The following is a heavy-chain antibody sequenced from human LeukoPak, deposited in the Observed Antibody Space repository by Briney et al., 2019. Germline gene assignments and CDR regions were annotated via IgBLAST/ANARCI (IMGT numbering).Heavy chain of an antibody. Sequence: GGSLRLSCVASGFTVSNNYMSWVRQAPGKGLEWVSLIYSSGSTDYADSVKGRFTISRDNSKNTLYLQMNSLRDEDTAVYYCARGGDIVGTSRSAFDIWGQGTMVTVSS. V-gene: IGHV3-53*01. CDR2: IYSSGST. J-gene: IGHJ3*02. CDR1: GFTVSNNY. CDR3: ARGGDIVGTSRSAFDI. D-gene: IGHD1-26*01.